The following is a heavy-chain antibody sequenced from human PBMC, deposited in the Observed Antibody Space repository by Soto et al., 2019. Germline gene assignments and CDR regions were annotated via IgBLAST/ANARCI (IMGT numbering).Heavy chain of an antibody. D-gene: IGHD2-2*01. V-gene: IGHV1-18*01. CDR3: ARPVRTVRYCRSASSYGPFDN. J-gene: IGHJ4*02. CDR1: GYTFTSYC. CDR2: SSAYNGNT. Sequence: GASVKVSCKASGYTFTSYCISWVRQAPGQGLEWMGWSSAYNGNTNYAQKLQGRDTMTTDTSTSTAYMELRSLRSDDTAVYYCARPVRTVRYCRSASSYGPFDNWGQATLV.